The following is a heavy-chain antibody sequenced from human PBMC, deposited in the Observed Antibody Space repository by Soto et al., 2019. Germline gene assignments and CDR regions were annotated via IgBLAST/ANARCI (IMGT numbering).Heavy chain of an antibody. J-gene: IGHJ4*02. Sequence: QITLKESGPTLVKPTQTLTLTCTFSGFSLSTSGVGVGWIRQPPGKALEWLALIYWDDDKRHSPSLKSRLTITKDTSKNQVVLTMTNMDPVDTATYYCAHSSWAWTVVTFFDYWGQGTLVTVSS. CDR1: GFSLSTSGVG. CDR2: IYWDDDK. CDR3: AHSSWAWTVVTFFDY. D-gene: IGHD4-4*01. V-gene: IGHV2-5*02.